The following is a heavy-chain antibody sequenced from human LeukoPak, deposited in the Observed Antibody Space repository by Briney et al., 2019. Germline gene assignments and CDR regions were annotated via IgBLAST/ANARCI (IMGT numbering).Heavy chain of an antibody. D-gene: IGHD1-14*01. Sequence: SETLSLTCTVSGGSISSSSYYWGWIRQPPGKGLEWIGSIYYSGSTYYNPSLKSRVTISVDTSKNQFSLKLSSVTTADTAVYYCARQGLDTTGSFDYWGQGTLVTVSS. V-gene: IGHV4-39*01. CDR2: IYYSGST. J-gene: IGHJ4*02. CDR1: GGSISSSSYY. CDR3: ARQGLDTTGSFDY.